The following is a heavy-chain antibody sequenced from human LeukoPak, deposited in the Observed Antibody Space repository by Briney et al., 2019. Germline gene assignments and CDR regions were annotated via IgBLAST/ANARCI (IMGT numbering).Heavy chain of an antibody. CDR2: INHSGST. D-gene: IGHD3-16*01. Sequence: SETLSLTCAVYGGSFSGYYWSWIRQPPGKGLEWIGEINHSGSTNYNPSLKSRVTISVDTSKNQFSLKLSSVTAADTAVYYCARVGPRSPVDYWGQGTLVTVS. J-gene: IGHJ4*02. V-gene: IGHV4-34*01. CDR1: GGSFSGYY. CDR3: ARVGPRSPVDY.